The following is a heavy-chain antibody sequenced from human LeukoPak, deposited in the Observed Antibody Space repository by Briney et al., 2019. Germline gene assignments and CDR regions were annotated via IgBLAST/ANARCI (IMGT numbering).Heavy chain of an antibody. CDR1: GYSFTSYW. J-gene: IGHJ3*02. V-gene: IGHV5-51*01. CDR3: ARLGATPIDAFDI. Sequence: GESLQISCQGSGYSFTSYWIGWVRQMPGKGLEWMGIIYPGDSDTRYSPSFQGQVTISADKSISTAYLQWSSLKASDTAMYYCARLGATPIDAFDIWGQGTMVTVSS. D-gene: IGHD1-26*01. CDR2: IYPGDSDT.